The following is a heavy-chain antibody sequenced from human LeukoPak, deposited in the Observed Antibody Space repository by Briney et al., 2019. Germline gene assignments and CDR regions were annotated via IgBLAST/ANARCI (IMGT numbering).Heavy chain of an antibody. D-gene: IGHD3-10*01. V-gene: IGHV4-59*08. CDR1: GGSISSYY. CDR2: IYYSGST. Sequence: SETLSLTCTVSGGSISSYYWSWIRKPPGKGLEGIRYIYYSGSTNYNPSLKSRVTISVDTSKNQFSLKLSSVTAADTAVYYCARRAYGSGSYDFDYWGQGTLVTVSS. J-gene: IGHJ4*02. CDR3: ARRAYGSGSYDFDY.